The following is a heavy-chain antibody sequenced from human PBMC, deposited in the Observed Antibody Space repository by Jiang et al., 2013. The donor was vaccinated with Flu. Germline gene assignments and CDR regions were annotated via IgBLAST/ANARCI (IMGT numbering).Heavy chain of an antibody. CDR3: ASQHWDHGVGSYYMSH. D-gene: IGHD3-10*01. Sequence: LLKPSETLSLSCTVSGGSIISENSYWGWIRQPPGKGLEWIGSIYYPGTTYYNPSLKSRVTISVDTSKKQFSLKLSSVTAADTAVYYCASQHWDHGVGSYYMSHWGQGTLVTVSS. V-gene: IGHV4-39*07. CDR2: IYYPGTT. J-gene: IGHJ4*02. CDR1: GGSIISENSY.